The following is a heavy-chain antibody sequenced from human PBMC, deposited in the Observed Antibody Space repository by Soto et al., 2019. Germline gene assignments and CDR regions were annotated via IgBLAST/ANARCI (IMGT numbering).Heavy chain of an antibody. Sequence: QVQLVESGGGVVQPGRSLRLSCAASGFTFSSYGMHWVRQAPGKGLEWVAVISYDGSNKYYADSVKGRFTISRDNSKNPLYLQMNSLRAEDTAVYYCAKGDGYNEWDYWGQGTLVTVSS. CDR2: ISYDGSNK. J-gene: IGHJ4*02. V-gene: IGHV3-30*18. CDR3: AKGDGYNEWDY. D-gene: IGHD5-12*01. CDR1: GFTFSSYG.